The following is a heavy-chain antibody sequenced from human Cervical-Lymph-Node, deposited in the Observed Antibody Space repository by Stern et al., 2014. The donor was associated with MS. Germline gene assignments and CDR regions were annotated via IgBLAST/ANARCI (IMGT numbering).Heavy chain of an antibody. CDR1: GYNFTGYY. Sequence: QVQLVQSGAEVKKPGASVKVSCKASGYNFTGYYMHWVRQAPGQGLEWVGRINAYSGDSHHAQKFQGRVTLTRDTSISTAYMELSSLRSDDTAMYYCSTAYYAGIDIWGQGTTVTVSS. V-gene: IGHV1-2*06. D-gene: IGHD3-10*01. CDR2: INAYSGDS. J-gene: IGHJ3*02. CDR3: STAYYAGIDI.